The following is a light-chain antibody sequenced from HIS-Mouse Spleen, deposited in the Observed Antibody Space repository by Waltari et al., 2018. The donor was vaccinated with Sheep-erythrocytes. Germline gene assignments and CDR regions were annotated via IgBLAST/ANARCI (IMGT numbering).Light chain of an antibody. V-gene: IGLV2-8*01. CDR3: SSYAGSNNWV. CDR2: EVS. Sequence: QSALTQPPSASGSPGQSVTISCTGTSSDVGGYNYVSWYQQHPGKAPKLMIYEVSKRPSRVPDRFAGSNSGNTASLTVSGLQAEDEADYYCSSYAGSNNWVFGGGTKLTVL. CDR1: SSDVGGYNY. J-gene: IGLJ3*02.